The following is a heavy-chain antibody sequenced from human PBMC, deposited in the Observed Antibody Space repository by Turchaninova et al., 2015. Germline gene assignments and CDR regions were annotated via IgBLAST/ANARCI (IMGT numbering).Heavy chain of an antibody. CDR3: AREQGEKDYFDY. Sequence: EVQLVESGGGLVQPGGSLRLSCAASGFTFKTYEMNWLRQAPGRGLEGISFISSGTNTLYYADAVKGRFTFSRDDAKNSLYLQLNNLRAEDTGVYYCAREQGEKDYFDYWGQGTLVTVSS. J-gene: IGHJ4*01. CDR2: ISSGTNTL. CDR1: GFTFKTYE. V-gene: IGHV3-48*03.